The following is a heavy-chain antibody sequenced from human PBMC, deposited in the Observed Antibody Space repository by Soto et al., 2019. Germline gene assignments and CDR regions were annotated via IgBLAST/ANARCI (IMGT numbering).Heavy chain of an antibody. Sequence: GGSLRLSCAASGFTFSSYAMHWVRQAPGKGLEWVAGITYDGSNKSYADSVEGRCTISRDNSKNTMYLQMKSLRDEDTAVYYCARAIYSGSYNYSGIDVWGQGTTVTVSS. J-gene: IGHJ6*02. D-gene: IGHD1-26*01. CDR3: ARAIYSGSYNYSGIDV. CDR2: ITYDGSNK. CDR1: GFTFSSYA. V-gene: IGHV3-30*04.